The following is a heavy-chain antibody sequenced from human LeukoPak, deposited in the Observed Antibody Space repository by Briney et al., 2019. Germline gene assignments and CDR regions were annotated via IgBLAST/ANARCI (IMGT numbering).Heavy chain of an antibody. CDR2: IYYSGST. V-gene: IGHV4-34*01. D-gene: IGHD1-14*01. CDR3: AGLIRPGWFDP. J-gene: IGHJ5*02. Sequence: SETLSLTCAVYGGSFSGYYWSWIRQPPGKGLEWIGSIYYSGSTYYNPSLKSRVTTSVDTSKNQFSLKLNSVTAADTAVYYCAGLIRPGWFDPWGQGTLVTVSS. CDR1: GGSFSGYY.